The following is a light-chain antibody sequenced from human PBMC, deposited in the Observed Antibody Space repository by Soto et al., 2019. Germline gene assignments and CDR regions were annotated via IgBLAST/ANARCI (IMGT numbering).Light chain of an antibody. CDR1: QSVGRN. J-gene: IGKJ5*01. Sequence: EIVIPQSPATLSVSPGKRATLSCRASQSVGRNLAWYQQKPGQAPRLLIYGASTRATGIPDRFSGSGSGTEFTLTNRSLQSEDFAVYYSQQYNNWPPITFGQGTRLDIK. CDR3: QQYNNWPPIT. CDR2: GAS. V-gene: IGKV3-15*01.